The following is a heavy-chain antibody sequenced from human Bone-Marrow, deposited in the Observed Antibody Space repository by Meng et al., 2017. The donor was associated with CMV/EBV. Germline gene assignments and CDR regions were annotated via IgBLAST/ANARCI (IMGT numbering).Heavy chain of an antibody. D-gene: IGHD3-22*01. CDR1: GGSISSYY. J-gene: IGHJ4*02. Sequence: SETLSLTCTVSGGSISSYYWSWILQPPGKGLEWIGYIYYSGSTNYNPSLKSRVTISVDTSKNQFSLKLSSVTAADTAVYYCARELGYYDSSGYHWEGGLYFDYWGQGTLVTVSS. CDR3: ARELGYYDSSGYHWEGGLYFDY. CDR2: IYYSGST. V-gene: IGHV4-59*01.